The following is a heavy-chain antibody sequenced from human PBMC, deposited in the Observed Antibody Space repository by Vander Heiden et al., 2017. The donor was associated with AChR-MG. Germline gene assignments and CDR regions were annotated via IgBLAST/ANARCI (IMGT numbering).Heavy chain of an antibody. CDR2: IWEDGSNK. J-gene: IGHJ4*02. Sequence: QVQLVASGGGVVQPGRSLRLSCAASGFTFSSYGRHGVGQAPGKGLGGVAVIWEDGSNKYYADSVEGRFTISRDNSKNTLYLQMNRLRGEDTAVYYCARDQGGYSGYDYFEPDYWGQGTLVTVSS. CDR1: GFTFSSYG. CDR3: ARDQGGYSGYDYFEPDY. V-gene: IGHV3-33*01. D-gene: IGHD5-12*01.